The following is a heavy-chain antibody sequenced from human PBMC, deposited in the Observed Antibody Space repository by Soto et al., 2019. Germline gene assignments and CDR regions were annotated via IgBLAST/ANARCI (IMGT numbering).Heavy chain of an antibody. D-gene: IGHD5-18*01. V-gene: IGHV3-66*01. CDR1: EFTLSNY. Sequence: GGSLRLSCVASEFTLSNYMTWVRQAPGGGLDWVSIIFSAGSTYYADSVRGRFTISRDNSKNTLYLQMNSLRAEDSAIYYCARGAGGNSWRSPTFDSWGQGTLVTVSS. J-gene: IGHJ4*02. CDR3: ARGAGGNSWRSPTFDS. CDR2: IFSAGST.